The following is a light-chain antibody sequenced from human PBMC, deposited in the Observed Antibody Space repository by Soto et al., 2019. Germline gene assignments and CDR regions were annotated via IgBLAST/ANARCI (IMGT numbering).Light chain of an antibody. Sequence: IVMTQSPATLSVSPGDRATLSCRASQSVSSKLAWYQQKPGQAPRLLIHGASTRATAIPARFSGSGSGTEFTLTISSLQSEDFAVYFCQQYNDWPITLGQGTRLEIK. J-gene: IGKJ5*01. CDR2: GAS. V-gene: IGKV3-15*01. CDR3: QQYNDWPIT. CDR1: QSVSSK.